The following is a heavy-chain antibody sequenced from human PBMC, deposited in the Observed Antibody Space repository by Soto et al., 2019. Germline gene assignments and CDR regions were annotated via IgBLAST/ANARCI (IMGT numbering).Heavy chain of an antibody. CDR3: ARSGVLRLLDY. CDR1: GGSISSGGYY. Sequence: QVQLQESGPGQVKPSQTLALTCTVSGGSISSGGYYWSWIRQQPGKGLEWIGYIYYSGSTYYNPSLKSRVTISVDTSKNQFSLKLSSVTAADTAVYYCARSGVLRLLDYWGQGTLVTVSS. J-gene: IGHJ4*02. CDR2: IYYSGST. V-gene: IGHV4-31*03. D-gene: IGHD3-10*01.